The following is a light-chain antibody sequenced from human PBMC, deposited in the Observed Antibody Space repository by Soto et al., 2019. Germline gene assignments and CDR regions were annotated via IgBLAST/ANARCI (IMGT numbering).Light chain of an antibody. J-gene: IGLJ3*02. CDR3: CSYAGSSTVL. CDR1: SSDVGSYNL. V-gene: IGLV2-23*01. Sequence: QSALTQPASVSGSPGQSITISCTGTSSDVGSYNLVSWYQQHPGKAPKLMIYEGIKRPSGVSNRFSGSKSGNTASLTISGLQAEDEADYYCCSYAGSSTVLFGGGTKLPVL. CDR2: EGI.